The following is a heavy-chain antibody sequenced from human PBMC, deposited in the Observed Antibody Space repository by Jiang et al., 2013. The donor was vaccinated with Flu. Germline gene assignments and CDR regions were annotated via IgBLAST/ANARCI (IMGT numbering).Heavy chain of an antibody. Sequence: IYWDDDKRYSPSLKSRLTITKDTSKNQVVLTMTNMDPVDTATYYCAHRLHGSGSYYFGYWGQGTLVTVSS. CDR2: IYWDDDK. CDR3: AHRLHGSGSYYFGY. J-gene: IGHJ4*02. V-gene: IGHV2-5*02. D-gene: IGHD3-10*01.